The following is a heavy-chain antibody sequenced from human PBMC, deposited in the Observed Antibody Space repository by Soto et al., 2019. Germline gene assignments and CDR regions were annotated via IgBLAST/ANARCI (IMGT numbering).Heavy chain of an antibody. CDR1: GFTLNTYG. Sequence: GRSLRLSCAASGFTLNTYGMYWVRQAPGKGLEWVAVSWYDGTNKDYADSVKGRFTISRDNSRNTLYLQMNSLRAEDTAVYYCARAYPLWSPYFYYYMDVWGQGTTVTVSS. CDR3: ARAYPLWSPYFYYYMDV. J-gene: IGHJ6*03. V-gene: IGHV3-33*07. CDR2: SWYDGTNK. D-gene: IGHD5-18*01.